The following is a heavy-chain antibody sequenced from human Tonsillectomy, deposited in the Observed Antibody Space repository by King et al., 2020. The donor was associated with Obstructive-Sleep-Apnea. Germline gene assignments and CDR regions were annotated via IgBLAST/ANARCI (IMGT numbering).Heavy chain of an antibody. Sequence: VQLVESGGGLVQPGGSLRLSCAASGFTFISAACSWVRQAPGKGREWVSAISGSGGSTSNAASVKGRCTISRDNSKNTLYLQMNSLRAEDTAVYYCAKDLDDYGDYHYFDYWGQGTLVTVSS. V-gene: IGHV3-23*04. CDR2: ISGSGGST. CDR1: GFTFISAA. J-gene: IGHJ4*02. CDR3: AKDLDDYGDYHYFDY. D-gene: IGHD4-17*01.